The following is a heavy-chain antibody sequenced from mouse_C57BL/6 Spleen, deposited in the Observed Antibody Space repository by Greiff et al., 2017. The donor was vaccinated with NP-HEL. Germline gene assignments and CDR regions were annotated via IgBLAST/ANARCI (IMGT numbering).Heavy chain of an antibody. D-gene: IGHD2-4*01. J-gene: IGHJ4*01. V-gene: IGHV1-55*01. Sequence: QVQLQQPGAELVKPGASVKMSCKASGYTFTSYWITWVKQRPGQGLEWIGDIYPGSGSTNYNEKFKSKATLTVDTSSSNAYMQLSSLTSEDSAVYSCARCDYVYYYAMDYWGQGTSVTVSS. CDR1: GYTFTSYW. CDR3: ARCDYVYYYAMDY. CDR2: IYPGSGST.